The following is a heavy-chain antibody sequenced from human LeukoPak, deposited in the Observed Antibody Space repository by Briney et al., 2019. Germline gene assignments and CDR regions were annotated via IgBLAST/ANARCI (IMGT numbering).Heavy chain of an antibody. Sequence: ASVKVSCKASGYTFTSYDINWVRQATGQGLEWMGWMNPNSGNTGYAQKFQGRVTITRNTSISTAYMELSSLRSEDTAVYYCARGAYSSGHVDYWGQGTLVTVSS. D-gene: IGHD6-19*01. CDR2: MNPNSGNT. V-gene: IGHV1-8*03. J-gene: IGHJ4*02. CDR3: ARGAYSSGHVDY. CDR1: GYTFTSYD.